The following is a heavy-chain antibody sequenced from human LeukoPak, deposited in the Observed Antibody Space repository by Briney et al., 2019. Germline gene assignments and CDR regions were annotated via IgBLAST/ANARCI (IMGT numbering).Heavy chain of an antibody. D-gene: IGHD4-11*01. CDR1: GYTFTNYY. V-gene: IGHV1-46*01. CDR3: ARWTTTYLDY. J-gene: IGHJ4*02. Sequence: GASVKVSCKASGYTFTNYYIHWVRQAPGQGLEGMGMINPSGGSTNFAQKFQGRVTMTTDTSTIPVYMELSSLRSEDTAVYYCARWTTTYLDYWGQGNLVTVSS. CDR2: INPSGGST.